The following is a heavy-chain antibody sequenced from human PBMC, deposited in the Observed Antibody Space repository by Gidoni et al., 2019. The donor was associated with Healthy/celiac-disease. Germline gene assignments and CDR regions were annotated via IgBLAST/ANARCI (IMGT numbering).Heavy chain of an antibody. CDR1: GGSFSGYY. D-gene: IGHD2-15*01. J-gene: IGHJ5*02. Sequence: QVQLQQWGAGLLKPSETLSLTCAVYGGSFSGYYWSWIRQPPGKGLEWIGEINHSGSTNYNPSLKSRVTISVDTSKNQFSLKLSSVTAADTAVYYCARASPGYCSGGSCYPNWFDPWGQGTLVTVSS. CDR3: ARASPGYCSGGSCYPNWFDP. V-gene: IGHV4-34*01. CDR2: INHSGST.